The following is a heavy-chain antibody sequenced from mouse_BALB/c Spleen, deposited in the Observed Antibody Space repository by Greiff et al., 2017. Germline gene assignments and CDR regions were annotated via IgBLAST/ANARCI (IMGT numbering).Heavy chain of an antibody. J-gene: IGHJ2*01. Sequence: EVKLQESGTVLARPGASVKMSCKASGYSFTSYWMHWVKQRPGQGLEWIGAIYPGNSDTSYNQRFKGKAKLTAVTSASTAYMELSSLTNEDSAVYYCTRVNYGNYLDYWGQGTTLTVSS. CDR2: IYPGNSDT. D-gene: IGHD2-1*01. V-gene: IGHV1-5*01. CDR3: TRVNYGNYLDY. CDR1: GYSFTSYW.